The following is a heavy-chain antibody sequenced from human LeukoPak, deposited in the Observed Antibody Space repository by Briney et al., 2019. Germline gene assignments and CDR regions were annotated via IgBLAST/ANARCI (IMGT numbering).Heavy chain of an antibody. J-gene: IGHJ4*02. V-gene: IGHV6-1*01. D-gene: IGHD6-13*01. Sequence: SQTLSLTCAISGDSVSSNSASWNWVRQSPSRGLEWLGRTYYRSKWYNDYAVSVKSRITINPDTSKNQFSLQLNSVTPEDTAVYYCARDVGVIAAPHFDYWGQGTLVTVSS. CDR3: ARDVGVIAAPHFDY. CDR1: GDSVSSNSAS. CDR2: TYYRSKWYN.